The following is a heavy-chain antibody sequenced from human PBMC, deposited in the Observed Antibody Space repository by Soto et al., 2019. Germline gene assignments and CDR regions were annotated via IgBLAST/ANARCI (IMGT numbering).Heavy chain of an antibody. D-gene: IGHD6-6*01. V-gene: IGHV3-7*01. J-gene: IGHJ4*02. Sequence: SGGSLRLSCAASGFTFSYSWMNWVRQAPGKGLEWVAYMSADRRETNHVDSVKGRFTISRDNAKNSLFLQMNSLRAEDTAVYYCARTPRLLDSWGQGPLVTL. CDR3: ARTPRLLDS. CDR1: GFTFSYSW. CDR2: MSADRRET.